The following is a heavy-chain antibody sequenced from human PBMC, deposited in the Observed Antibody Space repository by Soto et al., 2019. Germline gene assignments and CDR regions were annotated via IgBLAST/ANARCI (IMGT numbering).Heavy chain of an antibody. V-gene: IGHV3-23*01. CDR3: AKDQGFTMVRGVTGPYFDY. CDR2: ISGSGGST. CDR1: GFTFSSYA. D-gene: IGHD3-10*01. J-gene: IGHJ4*02. Sequence: GGSLRLSCAASGFTFSSYAMSWVRQAPGKGLEWVSAISGSGGSTYYADSVKGRFTISRDNSKNTLYLQMNSLRAEDTAVYYCAKDQGFTMVRGVTGPYFDYWGQGTLVTVSS.